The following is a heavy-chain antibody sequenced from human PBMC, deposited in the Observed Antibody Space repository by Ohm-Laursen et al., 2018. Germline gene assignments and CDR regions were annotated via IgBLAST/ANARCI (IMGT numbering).Heavy chain of an antibody. CDR3: ASAKLRRHHYYYYGTDV. J-gene: IGHJ6*02. D-gene: IGHD1-1*01. CDR1: GGTFSSYA. CDR2: IIPIFGTA. V-gene: IGHV1-69*13. Sequence: SVKVSCKASGGTFSSYAISWVRQAPGQGLEWMGGIIPIFGTANYAQKFQGRVTITADESTSTAYMELSSLRAEDTAVYYCASAKLRRHHYYYYGTDVWGQGTTVTVSS.